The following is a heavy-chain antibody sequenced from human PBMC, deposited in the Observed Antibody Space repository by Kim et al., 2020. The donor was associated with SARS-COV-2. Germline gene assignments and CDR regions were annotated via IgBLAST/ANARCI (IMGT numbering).Heavy chain of an antibody. V-gene: IGHV3-11*03. CDR3: SRKTSGDFFDY. Sequence: GGSLRLSCAASGFTFSDYYMSWIRQAPGKGLEWVSYISSTSIHTAYVDSVKGRFTISRDNAKNSVFLQMSSLRAEDTAMYYCSRKTSGDFFDYWGQGILVAVSS. CDR2: ISSTSIHT. D-gene: IGHD4-17*01. J-gene: IGHJ4*02. CDR1: GFTFSDYY.